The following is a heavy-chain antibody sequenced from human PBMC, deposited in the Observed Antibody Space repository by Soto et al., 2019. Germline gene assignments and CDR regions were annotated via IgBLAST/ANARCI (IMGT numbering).Heavy chain of an antibody. CDR1: GGNFSIYG. CDR3: AQERDVFNNAFDV. J-gene: IGHJ3*01. V-gene: IGHV1-69*01. CDR2: IIPIFGTT. Sequence: GKVSCKASGGNFSIYGISWERQAPGQRLEWMGRIIPIFGTTNYAQKFQGRVTISADASTSTSYMELSSLRSDDTAVYYCAQERDVFNNAFDV.